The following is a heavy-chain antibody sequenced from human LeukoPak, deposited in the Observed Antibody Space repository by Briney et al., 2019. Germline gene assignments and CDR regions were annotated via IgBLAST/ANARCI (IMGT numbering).Heavy chain of an antibody. CDR3: AKGGTTARSRKNYYFDY. Sequence: GGSLRLSCAASGFTFSSYAMSWVRQAPGKGLEWVSAISGSGGSTYYADSVKGRFTISRDNSKNTLYLQMNSLRAEDTAVYYCAKGGTTARSRKNYYFDYCGQGTLVTVSS. D-gene: IGHD4-17*01. J-gene: IGHJ4*02. V-gene: IGHV3-23*01. CDR1: GFTFSSYA. CDR2: ISGSGGST.